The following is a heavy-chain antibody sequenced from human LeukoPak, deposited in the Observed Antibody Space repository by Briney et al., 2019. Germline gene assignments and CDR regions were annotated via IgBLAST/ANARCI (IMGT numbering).Heavy chain of an antibody. CDR3: AKRRYCTSSTCHDFDY. D-gene: IGHD2-2*01. V-gene: IGHV3-23*01. Sequence: GGSLRLSCAASGFTFRSYAMNWVRQAPGKGLEWVSAISADGDSTYYADSVKGRFTISRDNSKNTLYLQMSSLRPGDTAVNYCAKRRYCTSSTCHDFDYWGQGTLVTVSS. CDR2: ISADGDST. CDR1: GFTFRSYA. J-gene: IGHJ4*02.